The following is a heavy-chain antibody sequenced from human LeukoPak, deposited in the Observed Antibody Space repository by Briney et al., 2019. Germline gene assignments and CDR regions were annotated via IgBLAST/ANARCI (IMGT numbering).Heavy chain of an antibody. Sequence: GGSLRLSCAASGFTFSSYAMNWVRQAPGKGLEWVSAISGSDGSTYYTDSVKGRFTISRDNSKNTLYLQMSSLRAEDTAVYYCAKSGRTGITAADLDYWGQGTLVTVSS. V-gene: IGHV3-23*01. CDR3: AKSGRTGITAADLDY. CDR1: GFTFSSYA. J-gene: IGHJ4*02. CDR2: ISGSDGST. D-gene: IGHD6-13*01.